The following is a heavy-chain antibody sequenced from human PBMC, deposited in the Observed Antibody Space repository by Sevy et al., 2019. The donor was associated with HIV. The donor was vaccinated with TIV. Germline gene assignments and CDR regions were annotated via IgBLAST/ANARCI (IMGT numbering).Heavy chain of an antibody. D-gene: IGHD3-3*01. CDR2: IYYSGST. CDR1: GGSISSGGYY. J-gene: IGHJ4*02. CDR3: AREIYDFWSGYYLDY. Sequence: SETLSLTCTVSGGSISSGGYYWSWIRQHPGKGLEWIGYIYYSGSTYYNPSLKSRVTISVDTSKNQFSLKLSSVTAADTAVYYCAREIYDFWSGYYLDYWGQRTLVTVSS. V-gene: IGHV4-31*03.